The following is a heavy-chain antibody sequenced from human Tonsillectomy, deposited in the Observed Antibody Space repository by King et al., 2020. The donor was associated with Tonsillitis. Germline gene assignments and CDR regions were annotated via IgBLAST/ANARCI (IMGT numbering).Heavy chain of an antibody. D-gene: IGHD1-26*01. CDR1: GGSISSSDHY. CDR3: ARSVSGSFDY. CDR2: MYYSGSI. V-gene: IGHV4-39*01. Sequence: LQLQESGPGVVKPSETLSLTCIVSGGSISSSDHYWAWIRQPPGKGLEWIGYMYYSGSIFYNPSLKSRITISGGTSENRFSLKLSSVTAADTAVYFCARSVSGSFDYWGQGALVTVSS. J-gene: IGHJ4*02.